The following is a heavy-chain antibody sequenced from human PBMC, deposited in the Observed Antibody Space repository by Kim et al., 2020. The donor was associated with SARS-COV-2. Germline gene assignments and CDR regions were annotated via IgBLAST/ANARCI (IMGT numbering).Heavy chain of an antibody. CDR3: ARTYSSSSGNYYYYYYGM. J-gene: IGHJ6*01. V-gene: IGHV4-59*01. D-gene: IGHD6-6*01. Sequence: SETLSLTCTVSGGSISSYYWSWIRQPPGKGLEWIGYIYYSGSTNYNPSLKSRVTISVDTSKNQFSLKLSSVTAADTAVYYCARTYSSSSGNYYYYYYGM. CDR2: IYYSGST. CDR1: GGSISSYY.